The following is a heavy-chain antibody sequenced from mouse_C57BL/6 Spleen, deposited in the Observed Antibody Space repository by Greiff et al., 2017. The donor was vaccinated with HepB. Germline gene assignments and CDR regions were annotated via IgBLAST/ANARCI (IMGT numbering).Heavy chain of an antibody. V-gene: IGHV2-2*01. CDR2: IWSGRST. CDR1: GFSLTSYG. J-gene: IGHJ4*01. Sequence: VQLQQSGPGLVQPSQSLSITCTVSGFSLTSYGVHWVRQSPGKGLEWLGVIWSGRSTDYNAAFISRLSISKDNSKSQVFFKMNSLQADDTAIYYCATPYAMDYWGQGTSVTVSS. CDR3: ATPYAMDY.